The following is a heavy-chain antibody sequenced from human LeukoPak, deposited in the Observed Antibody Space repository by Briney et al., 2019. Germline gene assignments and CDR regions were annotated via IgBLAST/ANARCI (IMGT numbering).Heavy chain of an antibody. V-gene: IGHV4-39*07. J-gene: IGHJ4*02. CDR3: ARALPPSYSGYPILPFDY. CDR2: IYYSGST. D-gene: IGHD5-12*01. Sequence: SETLSLTCTVSGGSISSSSYYWGWIRQPPGKGLEWIGSIYYSGSTYYNPSLKSRVTISVDTSKNQFSLKLSSVTAADTAVYYCARALPPSYSGYPILPFDYWGQGTLVTVSS. CDR1: GGSISSSSYY.